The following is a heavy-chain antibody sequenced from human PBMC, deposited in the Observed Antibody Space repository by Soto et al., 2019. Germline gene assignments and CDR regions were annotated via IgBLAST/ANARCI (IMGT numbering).Heavy chain of an antibody. CDR3: AKVPRQNSNGWIYFDN. CDR1: GFTFSAYA. J-gene: IGHJ4*02. Sequence: GGSLRLSCAASGFTFSAYAMHWVRQAPGRGLEWVAVISYEGSLKNYADSVKGRFTIPRDNSKNTLYLQMNSLRREDTAVYYRAKVPRQNSNGWIYFDNWGQGXRVTVYS. D-gene: IGHD4-4*01. V-gene: IGHV3-30*04. CDR2: ISYEGSLK.